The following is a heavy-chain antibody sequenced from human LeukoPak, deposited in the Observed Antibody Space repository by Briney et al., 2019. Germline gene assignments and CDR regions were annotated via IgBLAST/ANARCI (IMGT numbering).Heavy chain of an antibody. D-gene: IGHD1-26*01. V-gene: IGHV4-61*02. CDR2: IYTSGST. Sequence: SETLSLTCTVSGGSISSGSYYWSWIRQPAGKGLEWIGRIYTSGSTNYNPSLKSRVAISVDTSKNQFSLKLSSVTAADTAVYYCARDDQEWELYFDVWGKGTTVTISS. CDR3: ARDDQEWELYFDV. CDR1: GGSISSGSYY. J-gene: IGHJ6*04.